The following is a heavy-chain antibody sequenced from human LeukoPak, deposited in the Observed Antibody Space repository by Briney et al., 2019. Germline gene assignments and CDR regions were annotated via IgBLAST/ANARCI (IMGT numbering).Heavy chain of an antibody. CDR3: ARRLVVVVPAATTYYHYYYMDV. CDR2: INPNSGGT. D-gene: IGHD2-2*01. Sequence: ASVKVSCKASGYTFTGYYMHWVRQAPGQGLEWMGWINPNSGGTNYAQKFQGRVTMTRDTSISTAYMELSRLRSDDTAVYYCARRLVVVVPAATTYYHYYYMDVWGKGTTVTISS. CDR1: GYTFTGYY. V-gene: IGHV1-2*02. J-gene: IGHJ6*03.